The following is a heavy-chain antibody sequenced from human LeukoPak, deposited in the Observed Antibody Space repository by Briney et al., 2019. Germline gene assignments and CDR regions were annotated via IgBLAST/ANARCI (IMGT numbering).Heavy chain of an antibody. CDR2: IYWDDDK. V-gene: IGHV2-5*02. D-gene: IGHD6-6*01. CDR1: GFSLSTSGVG. J-gene: IGHJ3*02. Sequence: SGPTLVNPTQTLTLTCTFSGFSLSTSGVGVGWIRQPPGKALEWLALIYWDDDKRYSPSLKSRLTITKDTSKNQVVLTMANMDPVDTATYYCARIIAARPVLGAFDIWGLGTMVTVSS. CDR3: ARIIAARPVLGAFDI.